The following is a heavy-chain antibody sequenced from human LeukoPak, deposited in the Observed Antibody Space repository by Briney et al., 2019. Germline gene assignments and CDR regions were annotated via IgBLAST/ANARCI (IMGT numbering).Heavy chain of an antibody. CDR2: ISGSGGST. J-gene: IGHJ5*02. Sequence: GGSLRLSCAASGFTFSSYAMSWVRQAPGKGLEWVSAISGSGGSTYYADSVKGRFTISRDNSKNTLYLQMNSLRAEDTAVYYCAREMTYYDFWSGYYDYNWFDPWGQGTLVTVSS. D-gene: IGHD3-3*01. CDR3: AREMTYYDFWSGYYDYNWFDP. CDR1: GFTFSSYA. V-gene: IGHV3-23*01.